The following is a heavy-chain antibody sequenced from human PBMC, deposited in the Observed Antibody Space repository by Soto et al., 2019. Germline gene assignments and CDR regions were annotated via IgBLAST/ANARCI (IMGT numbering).Heavy chain of an antibody. CDR1: GYTFTGYY. CDR2: MKLDSRGT. CDR3: ARGVTVNSLGYYYGMDV. V-gene: IGHV1-2*02. Sequence: ASVKVSCKTSGYTFTGYYMHWVRQAPGQGLEWMGWMKLDSRGTNYAQKFQGRVTITRDTSTSTAYMELSRLTSDDTAVYYCARGVTVNSLGYYYGMDVWGQGATVTVSS. J-gene: IGHJ6*02. D-gene: IGHD4-17*01.